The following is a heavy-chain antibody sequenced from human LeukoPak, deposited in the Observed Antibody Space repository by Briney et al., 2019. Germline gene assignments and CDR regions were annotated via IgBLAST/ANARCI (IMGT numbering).Heavy chain of an antibody. Sequence: GGSLRLSCAASGFIFNNYGLNWVRQAPGKGLEWVSAISGGGERTYYADSVKGRFTISRDNSKNTLYLQMNSLRAEDTAVYYCAKEGGFTKPFDYWGQGTLVTVSS. J-gene: IGHJ4*02. CDR3: AKEGGFTKPFDY. CDR1: GFIFNNYG. V-gene: IGHV3-23*01. D-gene: IGHD3-16*01. CDR2: ISGGGERT.